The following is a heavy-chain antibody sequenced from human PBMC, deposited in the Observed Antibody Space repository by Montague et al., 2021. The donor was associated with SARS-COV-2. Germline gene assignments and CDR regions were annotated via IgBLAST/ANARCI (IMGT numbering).Heavy chain of an antibody. J-gene: IGHJ4*02. CDR2: INHSGST. V-gene: IGHV4-34*01. CDR1: GGSFSSYY. Sequence: SETLSLTCAVYGGSFSSYYWSWIRQPPGKGLEWIGEINHSGSTNYNPSLKSRVIISVDTSKNQFSLKLSSVTAADTAVYYCARTGYSSGWHAFDYWGQGTLVTVSS. D-gene: IGHD6-19*01. CDR3: ARTGYSSGWHAFDY.